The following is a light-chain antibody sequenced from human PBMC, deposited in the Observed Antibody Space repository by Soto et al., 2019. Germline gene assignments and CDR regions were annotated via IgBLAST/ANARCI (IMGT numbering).Light chain of an antibody. V-gene: IGKV1-12*01. CDR1: QAISNC. Sequence: DIQMTQSPSSVSASVGDRVTITCRASQAISNCLAWYQLKPGKAPQLLIYAASSLQRGVPSRFSGSGSGTDFTLTISSLQPEDFATYYCQQANSFPWTFGQGTKVEIK. CDR3: QQANSFPWT. J-gene: IGKJ1*01. CDR2: AAS.